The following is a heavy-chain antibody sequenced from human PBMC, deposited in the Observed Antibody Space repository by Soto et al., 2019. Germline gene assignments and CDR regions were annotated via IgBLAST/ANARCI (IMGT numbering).Heavy chain of an antibody. CDR2: FNPMSGST. J-gene: IGHJ4*02. Sequence: ASVKVSCKASGDTFSSYAIHWVRQAPGQGLEWVALFNPMSGSTNYAQKLQGRVTVTSDTSTSTVYMELSSLISEDTAVYYCARDLAAADYWGQGTLVTVPS. V-gene: IGHV1-46*04. CDR3: ARDLAAADY. CDR1: GDTFSSYA. D-gene: IGHD6-13*01.